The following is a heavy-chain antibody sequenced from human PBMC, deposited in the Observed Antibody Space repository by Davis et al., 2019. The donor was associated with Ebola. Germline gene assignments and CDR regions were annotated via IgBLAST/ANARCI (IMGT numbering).Heavy chain of an antibody. D-gene: IGHD3-16*01. CDR2: VIPISDAT. Sequence: SVKVSCKSSGDTFNFYAVNWLRQAPGQGLEWMGRVIPISDATHYAQNFLGRVTMTADKSTNTAYMELNSLIYEDTAVYYCATEAPEYYDTTGLALFHWGQGTLLTVSS. V-gene: IGHV1-69*06. CDR1: GDTFNFYA. J-gene: IGHJ4*02. CDR3: ATEAPEYYDTTGLALFH.